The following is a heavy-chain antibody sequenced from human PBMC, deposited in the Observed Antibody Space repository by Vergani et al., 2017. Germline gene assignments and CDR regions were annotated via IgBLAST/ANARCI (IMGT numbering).Heavy chain of an antibody. V-gene: IGHV3-23*04. Sequence: EVQLVESGGGLVQPGGSLRLSCAASGFTFSSYAMSWVRQAPGKGLEWVSAISGSGGSTYYADSVKGRFTISRDNSKNTLYLEMNALRAEDTAVYYCARDFLTRVTTLDYYYMGVWGKGTTVTVSS. J-gene: IGHJ6*03. CDR2: ISGSGGST. D-gene: IGHD1-1*01. CDR1: GFTFSSYA. CDR3: ARDFLTRVTTLDYYYMGV.